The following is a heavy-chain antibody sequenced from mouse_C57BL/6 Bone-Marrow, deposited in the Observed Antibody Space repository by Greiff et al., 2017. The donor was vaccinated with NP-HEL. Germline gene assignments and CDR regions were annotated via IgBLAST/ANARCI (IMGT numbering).Heavy chain of an antibody. CDR3: TTGGYYYGSTYYAMDY. Sequence: LVESGAELVRPGASVKLSCTASGFNIKDDYMHWVKQRPEQGLEWIGWIDPENGDTEYASKFQGKATITADTSSNTAYLQLSSLTSEDTAVYYCTTGGYYYGSTYYAMDYWGQGTSVTVSS. J-gene: IGHJ4*01. CDR1: GFNIKDDY. CDR2: IDPENGDT. D-gene: IGHD1-1*01. V-gene: IGHV14-4*01.